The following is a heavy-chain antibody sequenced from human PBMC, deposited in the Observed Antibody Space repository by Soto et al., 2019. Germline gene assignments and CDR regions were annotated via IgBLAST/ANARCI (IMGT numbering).Heavy chain of an antibody. J-gene: IGHJ4*02. Sequence: LSLTFTVSCDSISAFYWSLIRQPPGKGLEWIGYIHYSGSTNYNPSLKSQVIISVDTSKNQFSLKLSSVTAADTAVYFCARVRSNLFDYWGQGTLVTVSS. CDR1: CDSISAFY. V-gene: IGHV4-59*01. D-gene: IGHD3-3*01. CDR2: IHYSGST. CDR3: ARVRSNLFDY.